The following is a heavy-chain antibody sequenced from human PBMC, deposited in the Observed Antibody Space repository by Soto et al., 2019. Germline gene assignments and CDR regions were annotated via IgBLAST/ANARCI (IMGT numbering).Heavy chain of an antibody. Sequence: QVQLVESGGGLVKPGGSLRLSCAASGFTFSDYYMSWIRQAPGKGLEWVSYISSSGSTIYYADSVKGRFTISRDNAKNSLYLQKNSRRAEDTAVYYCARDQDSSSWSPEYYFDYWGQGTLVTVSS. J-gene: IGHJ4*02. CDR1: GFTFSDYY. CDR3: ARDQDSSSWSPEYYFDY. D-gene: IGHD6-13*01. V-gene: IGHV3-11*01. CDR2: ISSSGSTI.